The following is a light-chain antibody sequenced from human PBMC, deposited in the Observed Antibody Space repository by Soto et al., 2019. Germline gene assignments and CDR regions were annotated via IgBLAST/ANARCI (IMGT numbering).Light chain of an antibody. CDR3: QQYYSYPPIT. CDR2: AAS. J-gene: IGKJ4*01. V-gene: IGKV1-8*01. Sequence: AIRMTQSPSSLSASTGDRVTITCRASQGISSYLAWYQQNPGKAPKLLIYAASTLQSGVPSRFSGSGSGTDFTLTISCLQSEDFATYYCQQYYSYPPITFGGGTKVEIK. CDR1: QGISSY.